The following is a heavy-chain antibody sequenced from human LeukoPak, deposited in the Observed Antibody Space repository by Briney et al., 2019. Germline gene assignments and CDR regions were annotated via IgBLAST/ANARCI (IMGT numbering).Heavy chain of an antibody. J-gene: IGHJ4*02. D-gene: IGHD4-17*01. V-gene: IGHV1-8*01. CDR2: MNPNSGNT. Sequence: ASVKVSCKASGYTFTSYDINWVRQATGQGLEWMGWMNPNSGNTGYAQKFQGRVTMIRNTSISTAYMELSSLRSEDTAVYYCARAPMTTVTTCFDYWGQGTLVTVSS. CDR3: ARAPMTTVTTCFDY. CDR1: GYTFTSYD.